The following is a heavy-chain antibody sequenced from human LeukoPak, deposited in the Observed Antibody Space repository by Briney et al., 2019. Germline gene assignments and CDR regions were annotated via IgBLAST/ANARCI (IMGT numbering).Heavy chain of an antibody. CDR3: ARDIPGFDY. Sequence: SQTLSLNCTVSGGSISSGSYYWSWIRQPAGKGLEWIGRIYTSGSTNYNPSLKSRVTISVDTSKNQFSLKLSSVTAADTAVYYCARDIPGFDYWGQGTLVTVSS. J-gene: IGHJ4*02. CDR1: GGSISSGSYY. D-gene: IGHD2-21*01. CDR2: IYTSGST. V-gene: IGHV4-61*02.